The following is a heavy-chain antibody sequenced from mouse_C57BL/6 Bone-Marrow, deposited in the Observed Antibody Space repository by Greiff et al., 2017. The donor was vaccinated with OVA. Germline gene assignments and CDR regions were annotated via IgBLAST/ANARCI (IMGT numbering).Heavy chain of an antibody. CDR1: GYTFTSYW. CDR3: ARKRTVHMDY. Sequence: VKLMESGAELVKPGASVKMSCKASGYTFTSYWITWVKQRPGQGLEWIGDIYPGRGSTNYNEKFKSKATLTVDTSSSTAYMQLSSLTSEDSAVYYCARKRTVHMDYWGQGTSVTVSS. D-gene: IGHD3-2*02. V-gene: IGHV1-55*01. CDR2: IYPGRGST. J-gene: IGHJ4*01.